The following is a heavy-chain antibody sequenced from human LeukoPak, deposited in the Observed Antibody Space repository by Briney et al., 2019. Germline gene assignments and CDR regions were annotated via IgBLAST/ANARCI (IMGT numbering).Heavy chain of an antibody. Sequence: GGSLRLSCAAPGFTFSSYAMSWVRQAPGKGLEWVSAISGSGGSTYYADSVKGRFTISRDKSKNTLYLQMNSLRAEDTAVYYCASRIVGAINAYYFDYWGQGTLVTVSS. CDR3: ASRIVGAINAYYFDY. J-gene: IGHJ4*02. V-gene: IGHV3-23*01. D-gene: IGHD1-26*01. CDR2: ISGSGGST. CDR1: GFTFSSYA.